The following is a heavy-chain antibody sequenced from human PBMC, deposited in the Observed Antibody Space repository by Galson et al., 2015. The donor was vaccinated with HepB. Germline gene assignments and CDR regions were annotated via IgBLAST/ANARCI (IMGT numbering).Heavy chain of an antibody. Sequence: QSGAEVKKPGESLRISCKGSGSSFTSHWISWVRQMPGKGLEWMGRIDPSDSYTNYSPSFQGHVTISADKSISTAYLQWSSLKASDTAMYYCVTYYGSGSLLFDYWGQGTLVTVSS. CDR1: GSSFTSHW. D-gene: IGHD3-10*01. CDR3: VTYYGSGSLLFDY. CDR2: IDPSDSYT. J-gene: IGHJ4*02. V-gene: IGHV5-10-1*01.